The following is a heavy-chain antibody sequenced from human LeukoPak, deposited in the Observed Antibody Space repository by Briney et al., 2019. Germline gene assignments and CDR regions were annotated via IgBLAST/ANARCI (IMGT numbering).Heavy chain of an antibody. J-gene: IGHJ4*02. Sequence: SETLSLTCTVSGGSISSGGYYWSWLRQHPGKGLEWIGYIYYSGSTYYNPSLKSRVTISVDTSKNQFSLKLSSVTAADTALYYCARASMGVVIIPYYFDYWGQGTLVTVSS. V-gene: IGHV4-31*03. CDR1: GGSISSGGYY. CDR2: IYYSGST. CDR3: ARASMGVVIIPYYFDY. D-gene: IGHD3-3*01.